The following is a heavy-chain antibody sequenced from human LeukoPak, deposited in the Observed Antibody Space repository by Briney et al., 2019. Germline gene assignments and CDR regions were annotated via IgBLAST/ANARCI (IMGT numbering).Heavy chain of an antibody. CDR3: ARESLLDLVATIIRWFDP. V-gene: IGHV4-39*07. CDR2: IYYSGST. J-gene: IGHJ5*02. Sequence: SETLSLTCTVSGGSISSSSYYWGWIRQPPGKGLEWLGSIYYSGSTYYNPSLKSRVTISVDTSKNQFSLKLSSVTAADTAVYYCARESLLDLVATIIRWFDPWGQGTLVTVSS. D-gene: IGHD5-12*01. CDR1: GGSISSSSYY.